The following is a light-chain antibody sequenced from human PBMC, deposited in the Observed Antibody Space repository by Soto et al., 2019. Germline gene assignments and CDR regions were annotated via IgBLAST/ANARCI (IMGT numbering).Light chain of an antibody. CDR2: SAS. Sequence: DIQMTPSPSSLSASVVDRVTITCRASQSISPYLNWYQQKPGKAPNLLIYSASILESGVPSRFSGSGSGTDFTLTISSLQPEDFATYFCQQSYSRPRTFGQGTKVDIK. CDR1: QSISPY. J-gene: IGKJ1*01. V-gene: IGKV1-39*01. CDR3: QQSYSRPRT.